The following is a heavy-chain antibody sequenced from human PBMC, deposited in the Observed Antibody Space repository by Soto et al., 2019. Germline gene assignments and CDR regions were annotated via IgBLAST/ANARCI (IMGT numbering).Heavy chain of an antibody. Sequence: GGSLRLSCAASGFPFSSYVMSWVRQSPGKGLEWVSGISGGGSNTFYADYVKGRFTISRDNSKNTLLLQMNSLGAEDTAVYYCAKDSNKYSSSLRGRYFDYWGQGIGVTVYS. CDR3: AKDSNKYSSSLRGRYFDY. CDR2: ISGGGSNT. D-gene: IGHD4-4*01. V-gene: IGHV3-23*01. CDR1: GFPFSSYV. J-gene: IGHJ4*02.